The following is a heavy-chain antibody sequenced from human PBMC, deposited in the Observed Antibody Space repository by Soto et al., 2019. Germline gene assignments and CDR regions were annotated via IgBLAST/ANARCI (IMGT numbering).Heavy chain of an antibody. D-gene: IGHD5-18*01. CDR2: INTDGSVA. V-gene: IGHV3-74*03. J-gene: IGHJ6*02. CDR1: GLTFRSYW. Sequence: GGSLRLSCAASGLTFRSYWMHWVRQAPGKGLVWVSRINTDGSVAMYVDSVKGRFTISRDNAKNTLYVQMSSLRPEDTAVYYCAKDIGGVDTGNYGMDVWGQGTTVTVSS. CDR3: AKDIGGVDTGNYGMDV.